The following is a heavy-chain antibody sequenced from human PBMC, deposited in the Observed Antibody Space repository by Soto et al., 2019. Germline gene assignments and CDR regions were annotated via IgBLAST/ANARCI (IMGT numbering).Heavy chain of an antibody. CDR3: AREYMKWGYGGSYYGMDV. D-gene: IGHD1-26*01. CDR1: GFTFSSYG. J-gene: IGHJ6*02. V-gene: IGHV3-33*01. Sequence: QVQLVESGGGVVQPGRSLRLSCAASGFTFSSYGMHWVRQAPGKGLEWVAVIWYDGSNKYYADSVKGRFTISRDSSKNTLYLQMNSLRAEDTAVYYCAREYMKWGYGGSYYGMDVWGQGTTVTVSS. CDR2: IWYDGSNK.